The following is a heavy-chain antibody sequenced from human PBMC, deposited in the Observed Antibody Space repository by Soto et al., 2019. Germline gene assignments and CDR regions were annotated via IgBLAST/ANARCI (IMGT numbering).Heavy chain of an antibody. Sequence: GGSLRLSFAASGFTLSSYWMHWVRQDPGKGLVWVSRINSDGSSTSYADSVKGRFTISRDNAKNTLYLQMNSLRAEDTAVYYCARDAYYDFWSGLSHYYYYYMDVWGKGTTVTVSS. D-gene: IGHD3-3*01. CDR2: INSDGSST. CDR3: ARDAYYDFWSGLSHYYYYYMDV. V-gene: IGHV3-74*01. CDR1: GFTLSSYW. J-gene: IGHJ6*03.